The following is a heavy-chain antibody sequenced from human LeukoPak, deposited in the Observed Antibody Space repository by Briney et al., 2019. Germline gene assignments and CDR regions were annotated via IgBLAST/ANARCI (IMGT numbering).Heavy chain of an antibody. Sequence: GGSLRLSCAASGFTFSSYGMHWVRQAPGKGLGWVAFIRYDGSSKYYADSVKGRFTISRDDSKNTLYLQMNSLRVEDTAVYYCAKDVAWSHFDYWGQGTLVTVSS. V-gene: IGHV3-30*02. CDR1: GFTFSSYG. D-gene: IGHD3-3*01. J-gene: IGHJ4*02. CDR2: IRYDGSSK. CDR3: AKDVAWSHFDY.